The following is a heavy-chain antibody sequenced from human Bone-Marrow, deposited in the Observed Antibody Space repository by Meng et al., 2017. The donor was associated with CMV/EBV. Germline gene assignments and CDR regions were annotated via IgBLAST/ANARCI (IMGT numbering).Heavy chain of an antibody. CDR3: ARGGYDFWSGPGGMDV. J-gene: IGHJ6*02. V-gene: IGHV3-74*03. D-gene: IGHD3-3*01. CDR2: INGVGRTT. CDR1: GFVFSSNW. Sequence: GESLKISCAASGFVFSSNWIHWVRQAPGKGLVWVAAINGVGRTTLYADSVKGRTTISRDNTQSTLYLQMSSLRSEDTAVYYCARGGYDFWSGPGGMDVWGQGTTVTVAS.